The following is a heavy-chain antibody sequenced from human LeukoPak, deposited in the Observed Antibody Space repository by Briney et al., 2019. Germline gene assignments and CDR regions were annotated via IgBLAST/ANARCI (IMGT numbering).Heavy chain of an antibody. D-gene: IGHD6-25*01. CDR1: GGSISSGGYY. CDR2: IYHSGST. V-gene: IGHV4-30-2*01. CDR3: ARERAATFDI. Sequence: KPSQTLSLTCTVSGGSISSGGYYWSWIRQPPGKGLEWTGYIYHSGSTYYNPSLKSRVTISVDRSKNQFSLKLSSVTAADTAVYYCARERAATFDIWGQGTMVTVSA. J-gene: IGHJ3*02.